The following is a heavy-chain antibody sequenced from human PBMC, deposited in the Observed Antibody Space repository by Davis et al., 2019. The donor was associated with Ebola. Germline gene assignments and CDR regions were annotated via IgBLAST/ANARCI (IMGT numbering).Heavy chain of an antibody. CDR2: IIPIFGTT. J-gene: IGHJ4*02. V-gene: IGHV1-69*13. CDR3: ARAQFPTTSDH. Sequence: SVKVSYKASGGTFSIYVISWVRQAPGQGLEWMGGIIPIFGTTSYARKFQGRVTITADESTSTVYMELSSLRSDDTAVYYCARAQFPTTSDHWGQGTLVTVSS. CDR1: GGTFSIYV. D-gene: IGHD1-1*01.